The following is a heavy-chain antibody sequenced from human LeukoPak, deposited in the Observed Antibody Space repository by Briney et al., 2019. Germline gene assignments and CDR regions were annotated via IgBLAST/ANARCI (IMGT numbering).Heavy chain of an antibody. V-gene: IGHV3-21*01. Sequence: GGSLRLSCAASGFTFSSYTMNWVRQAPGKGLEWVSSISTSSTYIYSADSVKGRFTISRDNSKNTLYLQMNSLRAEDTAVYYCATHLQSRGAFDIWGQGTMVTVSS. CDR2: ISTSSTYI. J-gene: IGHJ3*02. CDR1: GFTFSSYT. D-gene: IGHD4-11*01. CDR3: ATHLQSRGAFDI.